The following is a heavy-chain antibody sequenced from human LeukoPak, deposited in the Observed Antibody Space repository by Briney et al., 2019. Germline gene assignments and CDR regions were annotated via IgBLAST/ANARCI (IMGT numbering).Heavy chain of an antibody. V-gene: IGHV3-30*19. Sequence: GGSLRLSCAASGFTFSSYGMHWVRQAPGKGLEWVAVIWYDGSNKYYADSVKGRFTISRDNSKNTLYLQMNSLRAEDTAVYYCASGVAEIYYFDYWGQGTLVTVSS. CDR1: GFTFSSYG. D-gene: IGHD6-19*01. J-gene: IGHJ4*02. CDR3: ASGVAEIYYFDY. CDR2: IWYDGSNK.